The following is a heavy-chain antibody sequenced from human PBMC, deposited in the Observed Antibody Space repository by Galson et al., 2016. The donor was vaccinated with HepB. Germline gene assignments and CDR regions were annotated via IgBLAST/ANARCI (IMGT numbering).Heavy chain of an antibody. V-gene: IGHV3-30*03. J-gene: IGHJ3*01. CDR1: GFGFRSYG. CDR2: ISYDGTNT. CDR3: VADHGGLDCFDF. D-gene: IGHD4-23*01. Sequence: LRLSCAASGFGFRSYGMHWVRQAPGKGLEWVAGISYDGTNTYYADSVKGRFTISRGNSKNTLYLQMNSLRAEDTALYYCVADHGGLDCFDFWGRGTMVTVSS.